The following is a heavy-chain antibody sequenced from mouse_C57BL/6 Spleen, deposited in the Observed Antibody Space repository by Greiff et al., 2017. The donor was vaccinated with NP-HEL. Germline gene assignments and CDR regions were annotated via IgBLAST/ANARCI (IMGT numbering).Heavy chain of an antibody. V-gene: IGHV1-69*01. D-gene: IGHD2-4*01. CDR3: ARQGSGDYEDFAY. J-gene: IGHJ3*01. Sequence: QVQLQQPGAELVMPGASVKLSCKASSYTFTSYWMHWVKQRPGQGLEWIGEIDPSDSYTNYNQKFKGKSTLTVDKSSSTAYMQLSSLTSEDSAVYYCARQGSGDYEDFAYWGQGTLVTVSA. CDR2: IDPSDSYT. CDR1: SYTFTSYW.